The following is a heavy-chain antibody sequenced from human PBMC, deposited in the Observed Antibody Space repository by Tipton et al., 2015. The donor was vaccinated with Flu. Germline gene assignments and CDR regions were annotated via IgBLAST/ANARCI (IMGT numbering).Heavy chain of an antibody. J-gene: IGHJ1*01. CDR1: GFTFSSYS. V-gene: IGHV3-21*01. CDR3: ARESDSSGYSDYFQH. CDR2: ISSSSSYI. Sequence: SLRLSCAAPGFTFSSYSMNWVRQAPGKGLEWVSSISSSSSYIYYADSVKGRFTISRDNAKNSLYLQMNSLRAEDTAVYYCARESDSSGYSDYFQHWGQGTLVTVSS. D-gene: IGHD3-22*01.